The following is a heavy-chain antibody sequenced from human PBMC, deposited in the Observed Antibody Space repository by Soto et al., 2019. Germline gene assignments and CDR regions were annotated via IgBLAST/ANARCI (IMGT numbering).Heavy chain of an antibody. D-gene: IGHD6-6*01. Sequence: SETLSLTCAVYGGSFSGYYWSWIRQPPGKGLEWIGEINHSGSTNYNPSLKSRVTISVDTSKNQFSLKLSSVTAADTAVYYCASGSIAARRADAFDIWGQGTMVTVSS. V-gene: IGHV4-34*01. CDR2: INHSGST. CDR3: ASGSIAARRADAFDI. J-gene: IGHJ3*02. CDR1: GGSFSGYY.